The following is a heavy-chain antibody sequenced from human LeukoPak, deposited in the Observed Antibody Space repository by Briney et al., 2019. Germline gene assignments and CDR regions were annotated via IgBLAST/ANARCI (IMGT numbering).Heavy chain of an antibody. CDR1: GLTFSTYS. J-gene: IGHJ6*02. CDR2: ISSSSNTI. Sequence: GSLRLSCAASGLTFSTYSMNWVRQAPGKGLEWVSYISSSSNTIYYADSVRGRFTISRDNAKNSLYLQMNSLRDEDTAVYYCARYSSSFQGYYYAMDVWGQGTTVTVSS. V-gene: IGHV3-48*02. CDR3: ARYSSSFQGYYYAMDV. D-gene: IGHD6-13*01.